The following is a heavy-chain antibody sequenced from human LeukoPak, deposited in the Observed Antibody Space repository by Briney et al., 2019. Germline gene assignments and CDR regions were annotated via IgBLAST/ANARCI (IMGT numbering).Heavy chain of an antibody. V-gene: IGHV4-30-2*01. CDR3: AGGGGGSSTFDY. J-gene: IGHJ4*02. Sequence: WVRQMPGKGLEWIGYIYHSGSTYYNPSLKSRVTISVDRSKNQFSLKLSSVTAADTAVYFCAGGGGGSSTFDYWGQGTLVTVSS. CDR2: IYHSGST. D-gene: IGHD1-26*01.